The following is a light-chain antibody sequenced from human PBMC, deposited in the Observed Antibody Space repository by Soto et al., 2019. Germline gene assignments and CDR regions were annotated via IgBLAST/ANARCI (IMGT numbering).Light chain of an antibody. CDR1: QSISSN. J-gene: IGKJ3*01. CDR3: LQYNNWPPLFT. CDR2: GAS. V-gene: IGKV3-15*01. Sequence: ILMTQSPATLSVSPGERATLTCRASQSISSNLVWYQQKPGQAPRLLIYGASTRATGIPARFSGSGSGTESTLTISSLQSEDFAFDYCLQYNNWPPLFTFGPGTKVDIK.